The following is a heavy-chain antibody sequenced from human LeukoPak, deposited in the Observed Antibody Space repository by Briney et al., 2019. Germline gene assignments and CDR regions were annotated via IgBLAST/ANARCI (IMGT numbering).Heavy chain of an antibody. D-gene: IGHD2-2*01. V-gene: IGHV4-59*01. J-gene: IGHJ5*02. Sequence: SETLSLTCTVSGGSISSYYWSWIRQPPGKGLEWIGYIYYSGSTNYNPSLKSRVTISVDTSKNQFSLKLSSVTAADTAVYYCARDHCSSTSCYAGFNWFDPWGQGTLVTVSS. CDR3: ARDHCSSTSCYAGFNWFDP. CDR2: IYYSGST. CDR1: GGSISSYY.